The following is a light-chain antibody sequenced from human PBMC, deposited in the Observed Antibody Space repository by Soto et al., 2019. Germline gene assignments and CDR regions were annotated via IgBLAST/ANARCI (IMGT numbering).Light chain of an antibody. J-gene: IGKJ1*01. CDR1: QTIGDN. V-gene: IGKV3-15*01. Sequence: EIVLTQSPDTLSLSPGERGTLSCRASQTIGDNDLAWYQQKPGQAPRLLIYGASSRATGIPARFSGSGSGTEFTLTISSLQSEDFAVYYCQQYNNWPPGWTFGQGTKVNIK. CDR3: QQYNNWPPGWT. CDR2: GAS.